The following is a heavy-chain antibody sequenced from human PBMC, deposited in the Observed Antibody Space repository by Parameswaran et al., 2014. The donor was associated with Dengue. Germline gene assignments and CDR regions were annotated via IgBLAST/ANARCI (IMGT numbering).Heavy chain of an antibody. V-gene: IGHV3-23*01. J-gene: IGHJ4*02. CDR3: AKDFPLYDSSGYSI. D-gene: IGHD3-22*01. CDR2: ISGSGGST. Sequence: WIRQPPGKGLEWVSAISGSGGSTYYADSVKGRFTISRDNSKNTLYLQMNSLRAEDTAVYYCAKDFPLYDSSGYSIWGQGTLVTVSS.